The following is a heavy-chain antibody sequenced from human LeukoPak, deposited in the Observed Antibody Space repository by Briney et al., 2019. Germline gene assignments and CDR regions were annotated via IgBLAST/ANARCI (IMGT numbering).Heavy chain of an antibody. V-gene: IGHV3-15*01. Sequence: AGGSLRLSCAASGFAFSSYWMSWVRQAPGKGLEWVGGVKSNTDGETTDYAAPVKGRFTISRDDSKNTLYLQMNSLKTEDTAVYYCTTATDMIYFDSGNPSVDYWGQGTLVTVSS. J-gene: IGHJ4*02. CDR2: VKSNTDGETT. D-gene: IGHD3-10*01. CDR3: TTATDMIYFDSGNPSVDY. CDR1: GFAFSSYW.